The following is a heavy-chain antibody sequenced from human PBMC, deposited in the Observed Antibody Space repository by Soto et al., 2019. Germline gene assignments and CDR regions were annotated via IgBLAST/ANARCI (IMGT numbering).Heavy chain of an antibody. V-gene: IGHV4-59*08. CDR3: ARQSGYSSGSYPD. J-gene: IGHJ4*02. D-gene: IGHD6-19*01. CDR2: IYYSGSN. Sequence: QVQLQESGPGLVKPSDTLSLTCTVSGASISSYYWSWIRQPPGKGLEWIGYIYYSGSNNYNPSLKSRVTISVDTSKKQFSLKLSSVTAADTAVYYCARQSGYSSGSYPDWGQGTLVTASS. CDR1: GASISSYY.